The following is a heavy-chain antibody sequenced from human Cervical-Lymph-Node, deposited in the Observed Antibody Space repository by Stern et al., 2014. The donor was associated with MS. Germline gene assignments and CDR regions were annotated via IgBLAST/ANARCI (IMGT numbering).Heavy chain of an antibody. Sequence: QLVQSGPEVKNPGTSVKVSCKTSGLPFTVQWVRQARGQSLEWVGWNVGGSGDTNYAQRFQGRGTNTKDLSAKKSASELSSLRAEDTAVYYCVADLVETDPPADFWVQGTLVTVSS. D-gene: IGHD1-26*01. CDR1: GLPFT. CDR3: VADLVETDPPADF. V-gene: IGHV1-58*01. J-gene: IGHJ4*02. CDR2: NVGGSGDT.